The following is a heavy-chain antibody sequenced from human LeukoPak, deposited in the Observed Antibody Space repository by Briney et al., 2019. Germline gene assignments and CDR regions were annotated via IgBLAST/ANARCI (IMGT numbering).Heavy chain of an antibody. D-gene: IGHD6-13*01. CDR1: GFTFSYYW. CDR2: IKQDGSEK. V-gene: IGHV3-7*01. Sequence: GGSLRLSCAASGFTFSYYWMSWVRQAPGKGLEWVANIKQDGSEKYYVDSVKGRFTISRDNAKNSLYLQMNSLRAEDTAVYYCAREGDSSSWDVPGDRMFWYFDYWGQGTLVTVSS. J-gene: IGHJ4*02. CDR3: AREGDSSSWDVPGDRMFWYFDY.